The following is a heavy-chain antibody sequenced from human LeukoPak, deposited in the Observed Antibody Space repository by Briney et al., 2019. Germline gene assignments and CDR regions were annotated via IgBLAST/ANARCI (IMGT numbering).Heavy chain of an antibody. Sequence: PGGSLRLSCAATGLTFSNHWMNWVRQAPGKGLEWVANIKPDGSGGYYVDSVKGRFIISRDNAKNSVYLQMNSLRAEDTAVYYMLTSMGYWGQGTLVTVSS. V-gene: IGHV3-7*01. CDR2: IKPDGSGG. J-gene: IGHJ4*02. D-gene: IGHD3-9*01. CDR3: LTSMGY. CDR1: GLTFSNHW.